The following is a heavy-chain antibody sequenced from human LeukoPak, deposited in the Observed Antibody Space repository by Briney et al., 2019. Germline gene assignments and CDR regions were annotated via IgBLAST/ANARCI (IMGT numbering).Heavy chain of an antibody. J-gene: IGHJ4*02. Sequence: GGSLRLSCAASGFTFSSYTMHWVRQAPGKGLEWVALISYDGSNKYYVDSVKGRFTISRDNSKNTLYLQMNGLRVEDTAVYYCARSRGVSGYDFAYWGQGTLVTVSS. CDR2: ISYDGSNK. CDR1: GFTFSSYT. CDR3: ARSRGVSGYDFAY. D-gene: IGHD5-12*01. V-gene: IGHV3-30-3*01.